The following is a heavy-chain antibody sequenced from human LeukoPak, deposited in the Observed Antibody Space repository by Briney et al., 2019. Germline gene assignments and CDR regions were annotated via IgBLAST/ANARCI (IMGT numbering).Heavy chain of an antibody. CDR3: ARGFGFRELGNWFDP. J-gene: IGHJ5*02. CDR2: IIPILETT. D-gene: IGHD3-10*01. V-gene: IGHV1-69*08. Sequence: ASVKVSCTASGGTFGSHPIIWVRQAPGQGLEWMGRIIPILETTNYAQKFQSRVTITADKSTTTAYLELNSLRSEDTAVYFCARGFGFRELGNWFDPWGQGTLVTVSS. CDR1: GGTFGSHP.